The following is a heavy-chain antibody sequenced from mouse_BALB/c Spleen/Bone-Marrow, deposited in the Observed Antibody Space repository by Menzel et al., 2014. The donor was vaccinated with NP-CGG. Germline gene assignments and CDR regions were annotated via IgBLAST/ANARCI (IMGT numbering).Heavy chain of an antibody. CDR1: GFTFSSYA. J-gene: IGHJ4*01. V-gene: IGHV5-9-1*01. Sequence: DVMLVESGGGLVKPGGSLKLSCAASGFTFSSYAMSWVRQTPEKRLEWVATISSGGSYTYYPDSVKGRFTTSRDNAKNTLYLQMSSLRSEDTAMYYCARLRTTEAMDYWGQGTSVTVSS. D-gene: IGHD2-12*01. CDR3: ARLRTTEAMDY. CDR2: ISSGGSYT.